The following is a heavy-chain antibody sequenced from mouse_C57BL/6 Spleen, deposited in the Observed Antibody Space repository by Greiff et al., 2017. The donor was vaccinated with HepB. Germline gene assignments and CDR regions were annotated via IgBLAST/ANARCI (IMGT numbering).Heavy chain of an antibody. CDR1: GYTFTDYE. V-gene: IGHV1-15*01. J-gene: IGHJ3*01. Sequence: QVQLQQSGAELVRPGASVTLSCKASGYTFTDYEMHWVKQTPVHGLEWIGAIDPETGGTAYNQKFKGKAIPTADKSSSTAYMELRSLTSEDSAVYYCTRYIGAYWGQGTLVTVSA. D-gene: IGHD3-1*01. CDR2: IDPETGGT. CDR3: TRYIGAY.